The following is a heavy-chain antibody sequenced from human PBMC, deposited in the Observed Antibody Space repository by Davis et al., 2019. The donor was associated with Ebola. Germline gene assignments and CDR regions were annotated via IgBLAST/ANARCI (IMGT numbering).Heavy chain of an antibody. Sequence: GGSLRLSCAASGFTFSSYSMNWVRQAPGKGLEWVSSIRSSTTYIYYADSVKGRSTISRDNARNSLYRQMNSLRVKDTAVYYCARATYYYGSGSFYSLNGMDVWGKGTTVTVSS. V-gene: IGHV3-21*01. J-gene: IGHJ6*04. CDR3: ARATYYYGSGSFYSLNGMDV. CDR2: IRSSTTYI. D-gene: IGHD3-10*01. CDR1: GFTFSSYS.